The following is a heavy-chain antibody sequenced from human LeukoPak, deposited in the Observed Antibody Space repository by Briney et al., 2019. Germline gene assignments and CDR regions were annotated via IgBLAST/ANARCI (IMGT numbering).Heavy chain of an antibody. CDR1: GFSFSGHW. D-gene: IGHD6-19*01. CDR2: ISPTGSTT. J-gene: IGHJ5*02. CDR3: AKCSTSAYTTGWCNWIDP. V-gene: IGHV3-74*01. Sequence: AGGSLRLSCTASGFSFSGHWMHWARQLPGKGLVWVSRISPTGSTTSSADSVKGRFTVSRDNAKNTLYLQMNSLRADDTAVYYCAKCSTSAYTTGWCNWIDPWSQGTLVTVSS.